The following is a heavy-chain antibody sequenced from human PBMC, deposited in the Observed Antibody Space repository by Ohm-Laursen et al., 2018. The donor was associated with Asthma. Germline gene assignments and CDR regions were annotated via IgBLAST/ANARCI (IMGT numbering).Heavy chain of an antibody. V-gene: IGHV4-31*03. Sequence: SETLSLTCTVSGGSISSGGYYWSWIRQHPGKGLEWIGYIYYSGSTYYNPSLKSRVTISVDTSKNQFSLKLSSVTAADTAVYYCAGGGYSCGQEAYYGMDVWGQGTTVTVSS. CDR1: GGSISSGGYY. CDR2: IYYSGST. J-gene: IGHJ6*02. CDR3: AGGGYSCGQEAYYGMDV. D-gene: IGHD6-19*01.